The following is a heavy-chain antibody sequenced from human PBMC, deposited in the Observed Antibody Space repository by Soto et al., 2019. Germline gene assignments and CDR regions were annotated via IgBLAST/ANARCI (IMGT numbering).Heavy chain of an antibody. J-gene: IGHJ4*02. V-gene: IGHV1-69*06. CDR2: IMPIFAAP. CDR3: ATGARYCSGGSCYPVD. D-gene: IGHD2-15*01. Sequence: QVQLMQSGAEVKKPGSSVKVSCKASGGTISTNVISWVRQAPGQGFEWMGEIMPIFAAPNNAQKFQGRLTITADTSTTTVYMELSSLTSEDTAVYFCATGARYCSGGSCYPVDWGQGTLVIVSS. CDR1: GGTISTNV.